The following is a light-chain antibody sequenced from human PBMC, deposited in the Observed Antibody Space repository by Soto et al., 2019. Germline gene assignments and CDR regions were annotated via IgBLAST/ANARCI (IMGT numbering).Light chain of an antibody. CDR1: QSVSSSY. V-gene: IGKV3-20*01. Sequence: EIVLTQSPGTLSLSPGERATLSCRASQSVSSSYLAWYQQKPGQAPRLLIYGASSRATGIPDRFSGSGSGTDFTLTLSRLQPEDFAVYYCQQYGSSPLTFGPGPKVHI. CDR3: QQYGSSPLT. CDR2: GAS. J-gene: IGKJ3*01.